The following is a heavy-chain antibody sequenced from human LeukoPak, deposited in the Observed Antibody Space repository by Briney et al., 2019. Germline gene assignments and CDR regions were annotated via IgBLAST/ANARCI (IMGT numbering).Heavy chain of an antibody. CDR2: IIPIFGTA. V-gene: IGHV1-69*05. D-gene: IGHD1-26*01. J-gene: IGHJ4*02. Sequence: SVKVSCKASGGTFSSYAISWVRQAPGQGLEWMGGIIPIFGTANYAQKFQGRVTITTDESTSTAYMELSSLRSEDTAVYYCGRETIVGATIHFDYWGQGTLVTVSS. CDR1: GGTFSSYA. CDR3: GRETIVGATIHFDY.